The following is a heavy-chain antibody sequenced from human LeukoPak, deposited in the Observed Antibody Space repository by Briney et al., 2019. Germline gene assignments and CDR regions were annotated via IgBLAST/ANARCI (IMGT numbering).Heavy chain of an antibody. V-gene: IGHV3-30*18. J-gene: IGHJ3*02. CDR1: GFTVSSNY. CDR2: ISYDGSNK. CDR3: AKDSRYSSSWYEGAFDI. Sequence: GGSLRLSCAASGFTVSSNYMSWVRQAPGKGLEWVAVISYDGSNKYYADSVKGRFTISRDNSKNTLYLQMNSLRAEDTAVYYCAKDSRYSSSWYEGAFDIWGQGTMVTVSS. D-gene: IGHD6-13*01.